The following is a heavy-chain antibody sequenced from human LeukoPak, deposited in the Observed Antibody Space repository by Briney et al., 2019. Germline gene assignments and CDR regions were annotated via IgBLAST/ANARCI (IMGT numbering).Heavy chain of an antibody. D-gene: IGHD3-3*01. Sequence: PSETLSLTCAVYGGSFSGYYWSWIRQPPGKGLEWIGEINHSGSTNYNPSLKSRVTLSVDTSKNQFSLKLSSVTAADTAVYYCARALGVPPRRHWFDPWGQPTLVTVHS. V-gene: IGHV4-34*01. CDR1: GGSFSGYY. CDR2: INHSGST. J-gene: IGHJ5*02. CDR3: ARALGVPPRRHWFDP.